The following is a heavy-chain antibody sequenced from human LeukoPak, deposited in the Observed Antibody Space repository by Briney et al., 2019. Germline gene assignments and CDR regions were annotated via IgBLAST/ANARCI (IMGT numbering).Heavy chain of an antibody. J-gene: IGHJ4*02. Sequence: SETLSLTCAVYGGSFSGYYWSWIRQPPGKGLEWIGEINHSGSTNYNPSLKSRVTISVDTSKNQFSLKLSSVTAADTAVYYCARHAGLLWFGAIGGHFDYWGQGTLVTVSS. D-gene: IGHD3-10*01. CDR2: INHSGST. CDR3: ARHAGLLWFGAIGGHFDY. CDR1: GGSFSGYY. V-gene: IGHV4-34*01.